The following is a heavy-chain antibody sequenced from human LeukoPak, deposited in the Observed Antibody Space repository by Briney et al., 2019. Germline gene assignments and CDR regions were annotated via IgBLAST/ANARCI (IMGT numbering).Heavy chain of an antibody. V-gene: IGHV3-74*01. CDR2: INTDGSST. CDR3: ARDFTSRGLPLDY. J-gene: IGHJ4*02. CDR1: GFTFSSYW. D-gene: IGHD4-11*01. Sequence: PGGSLRLSCAASGFTFSSYWMHWVRQAPGKGLVWVSRINTDGSSTSYADSVKGRFTISRDNAKNTLYLQMNSLRAEDTAVYYCARDFTSRGLPLDYWGQGTLVTVSS.